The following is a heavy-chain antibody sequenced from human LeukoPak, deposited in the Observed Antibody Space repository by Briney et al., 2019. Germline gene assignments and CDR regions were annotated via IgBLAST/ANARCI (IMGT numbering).Heavy chain of an antibody. Sequence: ASVKVSCKASGYTFTSYTIQWVRQAPGQRLEWMGWINAGNGNTKYSQEFQDRVTITRDTSASTAYMELSSLRSEDMAVYYCARARYETRIWPKSRYDYYHYMDVWGKGTTVTVSS. CDR2: INAGNGNT. V-gene: IGHV1-3*03. J-gene: IGHJ6*03. CDR1: GYTFTSYT. CDR3: ARARYETRIWPKSRYDYYHYMDV. D-gene: IGHD3-3*01.